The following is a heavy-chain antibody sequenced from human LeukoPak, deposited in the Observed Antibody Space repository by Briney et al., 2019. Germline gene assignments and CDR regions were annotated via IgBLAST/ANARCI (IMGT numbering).Heavy chain of an antibody. D-gene: IGHD3-22*01. CDR3: ARYYDSSGYYFFDY. Sequence: GGSLRLSCAASGFTFSSYEMNWVRQAPGKGLEWVSYISSSGSTIYYADSVKGRFTISRDNAKNSLYLQMNSLRAEDTAVYYCARYYDSSGYYFFDYWGQETLVTVSS. CDR2: ISSSGSTI. J-gene: IGHJ4*02. CDR1: GFTFSSYE. V-gene: IGHV3-48*03.